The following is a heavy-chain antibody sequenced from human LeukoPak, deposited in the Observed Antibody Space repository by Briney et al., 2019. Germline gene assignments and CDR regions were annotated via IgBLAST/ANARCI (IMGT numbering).Heavy chain of an antibody. Sequence: GGSLRLSCAASGFTFDDYAMHWVRQAPGKGLEWVSGISWNSGSIGYADSVKGRFTISRDNAKNSLYLQMNSLRTEDTAVYYCARPPKFPPPVGVIIDYYGMDVWGQGTTVTVSS. J-gene: IGHJ6*02. CDR1: GFTFDDYA. CDR2: ISWNSGSI. CDR3: ARPPKFPPPVGVIIDYYGMDV. V-gene: IGHV3-9*01. D-gene: IGHD3-10*01.